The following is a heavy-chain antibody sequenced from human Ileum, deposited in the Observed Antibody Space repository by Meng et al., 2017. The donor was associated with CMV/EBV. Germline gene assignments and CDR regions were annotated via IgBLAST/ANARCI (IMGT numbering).Heavy chain of an antibody. D-gene: IGHD4-17*01. CDR2: MTPSSGNT. CDR3: SRGYGSGD. V-gene: IGHV1-8*01. CDR1: GYIFSQFD. Sequence: ASVKVSCKASGYIFSQFDIHWVRQTAGRGLEWMGRMTPSSGNTGYARQFQGRLTITTNTSISTAYLELNSLTFEDSAVYYCSRGYGSGDWGQGTLVTGAS. J-gene: IGHJ4*02.